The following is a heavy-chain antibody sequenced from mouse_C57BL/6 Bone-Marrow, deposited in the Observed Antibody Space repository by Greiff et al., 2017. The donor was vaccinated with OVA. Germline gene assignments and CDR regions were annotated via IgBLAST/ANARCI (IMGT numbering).Heavy chain of an antibody. V-gene: IGHV1-76*01. J-gene: IGHJ4*01. CDR2: IYPGSGNT. Sequence: QVQLKESGAELVRPGASVKLSCKASGYTFTDYYINWVKQRPGQGLEWIARIYPGSGNTYYNEKFKDKATLTAEKSSSTAYMQLSSMTSEDSAVYFCARCGGDGYYLRGMDYWGQGTSVTVSS. CDR3: ARCGGDGYYLRGMDY. D-gene: IGHD2-3*01. CDR1: GYTFTDYY.